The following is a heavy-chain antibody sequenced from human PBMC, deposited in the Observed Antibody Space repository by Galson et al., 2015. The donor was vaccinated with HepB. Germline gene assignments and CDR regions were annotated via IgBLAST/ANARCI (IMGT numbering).Heavy chain of an antibody. CDR2: ISSSSTYI. D-gene: IGHD6-19*01. CDR1: GFTFSTYS. V-gene: IGHV3-21*01. J-gene: IGHJ4*02. CDR3: ARGIVVAGTNYFDY. Sequence: SLRLSCAASGFTFSTYSMNWVRQAPGKGLEWVASISSSSTYIYYADSLKGRFTISRDNAKISLFLQMNSLRAEDTAVYYCARGIVVAGTNYFDYWGQGTLVIVSS.